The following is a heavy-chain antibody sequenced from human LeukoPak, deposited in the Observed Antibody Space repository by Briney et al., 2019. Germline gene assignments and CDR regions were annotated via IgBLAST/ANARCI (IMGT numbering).Heavy chain of an antibody. J-gene: IGHJ6*03. V-gene: IGHV3-23*01. CDR1: GFTFRSYA. CDR2: IGGSGSSA. Sequence: PGGSLRLSCVGTGFTFRSYAMTWIRQAPGKGLEWVADIGGSGSSALYADSVKGRFTISRDNAKSTLYVEMHSLRVEDTAVYFCAKLADFWSGYYSSFYYYYMDVWGKGTAVTVSS. CDR3: AKLADFWSGYYSSFYYYYMDV. D-gene: IGHD3-3*01.